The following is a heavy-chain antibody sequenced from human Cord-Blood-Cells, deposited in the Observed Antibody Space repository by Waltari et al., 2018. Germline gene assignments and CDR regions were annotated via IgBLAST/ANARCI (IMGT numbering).Heavy chain of an antibody. V-gene: IGHV5-51*01. D-gene: IGHD2-2*01. CDR2: IYPGDADT. Sequence: EVQLVQSGAEVKKTGESLKISCKGSGYSFTSYWLAWVRQWPGKGLEWMGIIYPGDADTRYSPSFQGQVTISADKSISTAYLQWSSLKASDTAMYYCARQSDCSSTSCYDYWGQGTLVTVSS. CDR3: ARQSDCSSTSCYDY. CDR1: GYSFTSYW. J-gene: IGHJ4*02.